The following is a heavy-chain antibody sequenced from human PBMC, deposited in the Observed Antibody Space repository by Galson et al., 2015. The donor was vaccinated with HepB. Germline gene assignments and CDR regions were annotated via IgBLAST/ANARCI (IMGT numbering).Heavy chain of an antibody. J-gene: IGHJ6*02. Sequence: SLRLSCAASGFTFSSYAMHWVRQAPGKGLEWVAVISYDGSNKYYADSVKGRFTISRDNSKNTLYLQMNSLRAEDTAVYYCARVGRVGAYHYYYGMDVWGQGTTVTVSS. CDR3: ARVGRVGAYHYYYGMDV. D-gene: IGHD1-26*01. V-gene: IGHV3-30*04. CDR1: GFTFSSYA. CDR2: ISYDGSNK.